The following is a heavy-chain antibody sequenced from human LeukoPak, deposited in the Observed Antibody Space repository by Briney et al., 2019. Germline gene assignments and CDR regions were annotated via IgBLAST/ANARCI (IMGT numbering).Heavy chain of an antibody. CDR1: GFTFDDYG. CDR2: INWNGGST. V-gene: IGHV3-20*01. CDR3: ARVRWGASAAGDYYFDY. Sequence: GGSLRLSCAASGFTFDDYGMSWVRQAPGKGLEWVSGINWNGGSTGYADSVKGRFTISRDNAKNSLYLQMNSLRAEDTALYHCARVRWGASAAGDYYFDYWGQGTLVTVSS. J-gene: IGHJ4*02. D-gene: IGHD6-13*01.